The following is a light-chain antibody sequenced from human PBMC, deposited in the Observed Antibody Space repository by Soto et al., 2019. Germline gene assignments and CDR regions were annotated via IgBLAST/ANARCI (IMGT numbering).Light chain of an antibody. J-gene: IGKJ2*01. CDR3: QQYNTYPYT. V-gene: IGKV1-5*03. CDR1: QSISRS. Sequence: DIQMTQSPSTLSASVGDRVNITCRASQSISRSLAWYQQKPGRAPNLLIYKASNLENEVPSRFTGSGSGTEFTLTISRLQPDDFAIYYCQQYNTYPYTFGQGTRLEI. CDR2: KAS.